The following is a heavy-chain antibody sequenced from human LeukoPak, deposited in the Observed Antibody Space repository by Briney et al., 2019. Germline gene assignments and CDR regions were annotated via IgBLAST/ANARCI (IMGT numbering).Heavy chain of an antibody. CDR3: ARDRYNWNDGGY. CDR1: GGTFSSYA. D-gene: IGHD1-20*01. CDR2: IIPVLGIA. V-gene: IGHV1-69*04. Sequence: ASVKVSCKASGGTFSSYAISWVRQAPGQGLEWMGRIIPVLGIANYAQKFQGRVTITADKSTSTAYMELSSLRSEDTAVYYCARDRYNWNDGGYWGQGTLATVSS. J-gene: IGHJ4*02.